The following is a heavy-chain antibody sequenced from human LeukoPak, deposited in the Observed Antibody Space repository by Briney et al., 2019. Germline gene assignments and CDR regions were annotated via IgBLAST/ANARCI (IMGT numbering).Heavy chain of an antibody. V-gene: IGHV3-23*01. CDR3: ARDSGRLDY. CDR2: ISGSGGST. D-gene: IGHD6-19*01. Sequence: PGGSLRLSCAASGFTFSSYAMSWVRQAPGKGLEWVSAISGSGGSTYYADSVKGRFAISRDNAKNSLYLQMNSLRAEDTAVYYCARDSGRLDYWGQGTLVTVSS. J-gene: IGHJ4*02. CDR1: GFTFSSYA.